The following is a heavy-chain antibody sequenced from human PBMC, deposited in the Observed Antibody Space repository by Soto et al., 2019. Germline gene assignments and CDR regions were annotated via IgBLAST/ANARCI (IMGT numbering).Heavy chain of an antibody. Sequence: GGSLRLSCAASGFTFSSYSMNWVRQAPGKGLEWVSYISSSSSTIYYADSVKGRFTISRDNAKNSLYLQMNSLRDEDTAVYYCARDLGHYYGSGSHVWDYYYYGMDVWGQGTTVTVSS. J-gene: IGHJ6*02. D-gene: IGHD3-10*01. V-gene: IGHV3-48*02. CDR2: ISSSSSTI. CDR1: GFTFSSYS. CDR3: ARDLGHYYGSGSHVWDYYYYGMDV.